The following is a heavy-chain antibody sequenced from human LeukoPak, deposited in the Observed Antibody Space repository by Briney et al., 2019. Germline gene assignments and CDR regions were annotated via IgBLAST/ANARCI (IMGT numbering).Heavy chain of an antibody. Sequence: ASVKVSCKASGYTFTGYYMHWVRQAPGQGLEWMGWFNPNSGGTNYAQKFQGRVTMTRDTSISTAYMELSRLRSDDTAVYYCARDLGYCSSTSCYALYYFDYWGQGTLVTVSS. V-gene: IGHV1-2*02. CDR3: ARDLGYCSSTSCYALYYFDY. CDR1: GYTFTGYY. CDR2: FNPNSGGT. J-gene: IGHJ4*02. D-gene: IGHD2-2*01.